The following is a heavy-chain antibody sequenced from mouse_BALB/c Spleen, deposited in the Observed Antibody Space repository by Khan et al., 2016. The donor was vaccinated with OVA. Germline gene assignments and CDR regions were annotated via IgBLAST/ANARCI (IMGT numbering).Heavy chain of an antibody. Sequence: VQLQESGPGLVAPSQTLSITCTVSGFSLSNYGVHWVRQPPGKGLEWLGVIWAGGSTNHNSALMSRLSISKDDCKSQVFLKMNSLQTDDTAMYYCARAFYNGAWFAYWGQGTLVTVSA. CDR1: GFSLSNYG. CDR3: ARAFYNGAWFAY. CDR2: IWAGGST. J-gene: IGHJ3*01. V-gene: IGHV2-9*02. D-gene: IGHD1-3*01.